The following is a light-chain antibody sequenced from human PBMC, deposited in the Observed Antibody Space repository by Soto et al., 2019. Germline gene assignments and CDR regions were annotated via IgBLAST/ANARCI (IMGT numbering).Light chain of an antibody. V-gene: IGLV1-47*01. Sequence: QSVLTQPPSASGTPGQRVTISCSGGSSNIGTNYVYWYQHLAGAAPKLLIYRNNQRPSGVPERFSGSRSGTSASLAISGLRSEDESDYYCQSYDRSLRGYVFGTGTKLTVL. J-gene: IGLJ1*01. CDR2: RNN. CDR3: QSYDRSLRGYV. CDR1: SSNIGTNY.